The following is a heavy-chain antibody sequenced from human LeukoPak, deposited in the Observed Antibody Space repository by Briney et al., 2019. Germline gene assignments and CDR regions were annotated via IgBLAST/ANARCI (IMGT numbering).Heavy chain of an antibody. J-gene: IGHJ3*02. CDR1: GGSISSGDYY. V-gene: IGHV4-30-4*08. CDR2: IYYSGST. Sequence: SETLSLTCTVSGGSISSGDYYWSWIRQPPGKGLEWIGYIYYSGSTYYNPSLKSRVTISVDTSKNQFSLKPSSVTAADTAVYYCARDLPTTAFDIWGQGTMVTVSS. D-gene: IGHD1-7*01. CDR3: ARDLPTTAFDI.